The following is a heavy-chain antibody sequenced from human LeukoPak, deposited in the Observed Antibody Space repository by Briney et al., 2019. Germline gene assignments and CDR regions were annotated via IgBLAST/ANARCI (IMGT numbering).Heavy chain of an antibody. Sequence: SETLSLTCTVSGDSIRDNDYYWGWVRQPPGKGLEWIGRFYYSGSSSYNPSLKSRATISVDTSKNQFSLKLTSLTAADTACYFCARHWIQLWFFDFWGQGILVTVSS. D-gene: IGHD5-18*01. CDR3: ARHWIQLWFFDF. V-gene: IGHV4-39*01. CDR1: GDSIRDNDYY. CDR2: FYYSGSS. J-gene: IGHJ4*02.